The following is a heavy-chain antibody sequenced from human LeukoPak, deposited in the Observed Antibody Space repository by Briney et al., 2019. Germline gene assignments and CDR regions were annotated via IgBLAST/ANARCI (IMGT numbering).Heavy chain of an antibody. Sequence: PGGSLRLSCAASGFTFSSYEMNWVRQAPGKGLEWVSFSSSGSTIYYADSVKGRFTISRDNAKNSLYLQMNSPRAEDTALYYCAKDIYYDILTGLGHYMDVWGKGTTVTISS. V-gene: IGHV3-48*03. D-gene: IGHD3-9*01. J-gene: IGHJ6*03. CDR1: GFTFSSYE. CDR2: SSSGSTI. CDR3: AKDIYYDILTGLGHYMDV.